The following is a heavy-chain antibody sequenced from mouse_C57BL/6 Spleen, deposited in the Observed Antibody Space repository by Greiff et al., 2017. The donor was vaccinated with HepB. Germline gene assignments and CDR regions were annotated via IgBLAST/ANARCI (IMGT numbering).Heavy chain of an antibody. V-gene: IGHV5-17*01. CDR1: GFTFSDYG. J-gene: IGHJ3*01. Sequence: EVQLVESGGGLVKPGGSLKLSCAASGFTFSDYGMHWVRQAPEKGLEWVAYISSGSSTIYYADTVKGRFTISRDNAKNTLFLQMTSLRSEDTAMYYCARSGDPRFAYWGQGTLVTVSA. CDR2: ISSGSSTI. CDR3: ARSGDPRFAY.